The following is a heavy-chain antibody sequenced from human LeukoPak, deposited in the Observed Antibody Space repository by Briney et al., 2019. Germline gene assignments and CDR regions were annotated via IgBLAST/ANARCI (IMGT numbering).Heavy chain of an antibody. V-gene: IGHV1-2*02. CDR3: ARGGLRGYSYGYRPYYFDY. Sequence: GASVKVSCKASGYTFTGYYMHWVRQAPGQGLEWMGWINPNSGGTNYAQKFQGRVTMTRDTSISTAYMELRSLRSDDTAVYYCARGGLRGYSYGYRPYYFDYWGQGTLVTVSS. D-gene: IGHD5-18*01. CDR2: INPNSGGT. CDR1: GYTFTGYY. J-gene: IGHJ4*02.